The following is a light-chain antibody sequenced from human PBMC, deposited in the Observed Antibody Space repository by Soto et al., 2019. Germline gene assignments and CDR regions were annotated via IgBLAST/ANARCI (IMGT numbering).Light chain of an antibody. J-gene: IGLJ3*02. Sequence: QSALTQPASVSGSPGQSITISCTGTSTDIGGYNYVSWYQQHPGQAPKLMIYEVSYRPSGVSNRFSGSKSGNTASLTISGLQAEDEADYYCSSYTSSSTWVFGGGTKVTVL. CDR3: SSYTSSSTWV. CDR1: STDIGGYNY. V-gene: IGLV2-14*01. CDR2: EVS.